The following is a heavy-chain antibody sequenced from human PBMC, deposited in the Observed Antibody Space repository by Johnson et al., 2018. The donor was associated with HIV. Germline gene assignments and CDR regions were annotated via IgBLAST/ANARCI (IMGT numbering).Heavy chain of an antibody. CDR3: TVWRWGWSGQEPFDV. CDR1: GFTFRIYD. Sequence: QVQLVESGGELVQPGGSLRLSCAASGFTFRIYDMQWVRQAPGKGLEWLAYIRSDGVNKQYTDSVKGRFTISRDNSKNTVYLQMNSLRDEDTSVYYCTVWRWGWSGQEPFDVWGPGTMVTVSS. CDR2: IRSDGVNK. J-gene: IGHJ3*01. D-gene: IGHD3-3*01. V-gene: IGHV3-30*02.